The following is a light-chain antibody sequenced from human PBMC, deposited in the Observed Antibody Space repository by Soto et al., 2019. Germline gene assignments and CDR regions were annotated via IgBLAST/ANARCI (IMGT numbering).Light chain of an antibody. CDR1: SSDVGAYNY. J-gene: IGLJ2*01. V-gene: IGLV2-14*01. Sequence: QSALTQPASVSGSPGQSITISCTGTSSDVGAYNYVSWYQQHPGKAPKLMIYDVSNRPSGVSNRFSGSKSGNTASLTISGLQAEDAADYYCSSYTSSSTLTVFGGGTKLTVL. CDR3: SSYTSSSTLTV. CDR2: DVS.